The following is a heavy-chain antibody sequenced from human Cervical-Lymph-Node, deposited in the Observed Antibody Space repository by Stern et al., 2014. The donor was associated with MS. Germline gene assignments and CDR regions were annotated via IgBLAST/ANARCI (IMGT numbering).Heavy chain of an antibody. D-gene: IGHD3-22*01. CDR3: ARASTYYYDSSGYYYWDY. V-gene: IGHV1-69*01. CDR2: IIPIFGTA. CDR1: GGTFSSYA. J-gene: IGHJ4*02. Sequence: VQLVESGAEVKKPGSSVKVSCKASGGTFSSYAISWVRQAPGQGLEWMGGIIPIFGTANYAQKFQGRVTITADESTSTAYKELSSLRSEDTAVYYCARASTYYYDSSGYYYWDYWGQGTLVTVSS.